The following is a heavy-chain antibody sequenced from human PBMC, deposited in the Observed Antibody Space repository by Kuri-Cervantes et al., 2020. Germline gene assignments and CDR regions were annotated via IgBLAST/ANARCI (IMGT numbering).Heavy chain of an antibody. CDR1: GGSFSGYC. CDR2: IDHSGST. Sequence: SETLSLTCGVYGGSFSGYCWSWIRQSPGKGLEWIGEIDHSGSTNYNPSLKSRVTISVDKSKNQFSLKLSSVTAADTAVYYCASSSEWELYYFDFWGQGTLVTVSS. D-gene: IGHD1-26*01. J-gene: IGHJ4*02. V-gene: IGHV4-34*01. CDR3: ASSSEWELYYFDF.